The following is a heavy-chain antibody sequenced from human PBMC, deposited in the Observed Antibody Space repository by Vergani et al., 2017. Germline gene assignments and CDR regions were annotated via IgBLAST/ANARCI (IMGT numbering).Heavy chain of an antibody. CDR2: ISSSSSYI. D-gene: IGHD6-13*01. CDR1: GFTFCCYS. Sequence: EVQLVESGGGLVKPEGSLRLSCAASGFTFCCYSMNWARQAPGKGLEWGSSISSSSSYIYYADSVKGRFTITRDNAKNSLYLQMNSLRAEDTAVYYCARDIRPTRGAGTPYFDYWGQGTLVTVSS. V-gene: IGHV3-21*01. CDR3: ARDIRPTRGAGTPYFDY. J-gene: IGHJ4*02.